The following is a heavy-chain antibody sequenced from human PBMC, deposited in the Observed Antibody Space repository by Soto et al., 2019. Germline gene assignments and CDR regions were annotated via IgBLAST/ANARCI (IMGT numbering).Heavy chain of an antibody. J-gene: IGHJ4*02. CDR2: MYYSGST. D-gene: IGHD3-10*01. CDR1: GGSINNYY. Sequence: SETLSLTCTVSGGSINNYYWSWIRQPPGKGLELVGYMYYSGSTNYNPSLKSRVTISVDTSKNQFSLNLISVTAADTAVYYCARGYVPMVRGVVLDFWGQGTPVTVSS. V-gene: IGHV4-59*01. CDR3: ARGYVPMVRGVVLDF.